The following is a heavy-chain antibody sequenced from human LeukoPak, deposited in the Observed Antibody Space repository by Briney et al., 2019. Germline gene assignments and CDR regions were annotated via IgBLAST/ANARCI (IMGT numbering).Heavy chain of an antibody. V-gene: IGHV3-21*01. CDR3: ARIGAGSSRDY. J-gene: IGHJ4*02. Sequence: PGGSLRLSCAASGFTFSNFAMTWVRQAPGKGLEWVSSIVGSSSTYYADSLKGRFTISRDNAKDSLYLQMNSLRAEDTAVYYCARIGAGSSRDYWGQGALVTVSS. CDR1: GFTFSNFA. D-gene: IGHD6-13*01. CDR2: IVGSSST.